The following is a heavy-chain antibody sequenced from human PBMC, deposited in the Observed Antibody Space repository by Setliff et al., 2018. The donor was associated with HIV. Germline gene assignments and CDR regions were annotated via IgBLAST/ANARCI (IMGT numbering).Heavy chain of an antibody. V-gene: IGHV1-46*01. CDR2: INPSNDAT. CDR3: AREHGTSSLKD. J-gene: IGHJ4*02. Sequence: ASVKVSCKASGYSFTSYGIGWVRQAPGQGLEWMGIINPSNDATTYAQKFKGRVTMVSDTSTSTVYMELRTLRSEDTAVYYCAREHGTSSLKDWGQGTLVTVSS. CDR1: GYSFTSYG. D-gene: IGHD6-6*01.